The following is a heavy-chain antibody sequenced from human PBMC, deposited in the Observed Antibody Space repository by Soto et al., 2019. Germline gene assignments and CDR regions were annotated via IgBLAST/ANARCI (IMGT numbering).Heavy chain of an antibody. D-gene: IGHD6-13*01. CDR1: GFNFGSYA. J-gene: IGHJ4*02. CDR2: ISGSGGST. Sequence: PGGSQRLSSTASGFNFGSYAMSWVRQAPGKGLEWVSAISGSGGSTYYADSVKGRFTISRDNSKNTLYLQMNSLRAEDTAVYYCAKPLSSWSDFDYWGQGTLVTVSS. CDR3: AKPLSSWSDFDY. V-gene: IGHV3-23*01.